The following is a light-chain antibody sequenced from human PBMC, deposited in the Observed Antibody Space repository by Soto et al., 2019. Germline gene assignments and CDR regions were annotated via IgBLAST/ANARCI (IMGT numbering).Light chain of an antibody. J-gene: IGLJ1*01. CDR2: ENN. CDR1: SSNIGNNY. V-gene: IGLV1-51*02. Sequence: QSVLTQPPSVSAAPGQKVTISCSGSSSNIGNNYVSWYQQLPGTAPKLLIYENNKRPSGIPDRFSGSKSGTSATLGITGLQTGDEADYYCGTWDSGLSAKVFGTGTKVTVL. CDR3: GTWDSGLSAKV.